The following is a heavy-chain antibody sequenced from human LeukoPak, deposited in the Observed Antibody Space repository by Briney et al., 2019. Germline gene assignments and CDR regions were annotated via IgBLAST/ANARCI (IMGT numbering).Heavy chain of an antibody. CDR3: AKGKGPGMSNWFDP. Sequence: SETLSLTCTVSGGSITNNYWSWIRQPPGKGLEWIGYIYYSGSTNYNPSLKSRVTMSVDTSKNQSSLRLSSVTAADTAVYYCAKGKGPGMSNWFDPWGQGTLVTVSS. D-gene: IGHD3-10*01. V-gene: IGHV4-59*01. J-gene: IGHJ5*02. CDR1: GGSITNNY. CDR2: IYYSGST.